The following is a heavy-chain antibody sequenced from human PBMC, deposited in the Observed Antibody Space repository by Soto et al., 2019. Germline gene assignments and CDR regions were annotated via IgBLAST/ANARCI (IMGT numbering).Heavy chain of an antibody. CDR3: ARVFDYGDYPFFDY. D-gene: IGHD4-17*01. J-gene: IGHJ4*02. CDR1: GYTLTSYG. CDR2: ISAYNGNT. Sequence: ASVKVSCKASGYTLTSYGISWVRQAPGQGLEWMGWISAYNGNTNYAQKLQGRVTMTTDTSTSTAYMELRSLRSDDTAVYYCARVFDYGDYPFFDYWGQGTLVTVSS. V-gene: IGHV1-18*04.